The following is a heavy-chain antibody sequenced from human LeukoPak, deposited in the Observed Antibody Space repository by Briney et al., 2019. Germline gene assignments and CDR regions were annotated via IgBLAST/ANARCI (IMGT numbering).Heavy chain of an antibody. Sequence: GGSLRLSCAASGFTFSSYAMSWVRQAPGKGLEWVSAISGSGGSTYYADSVKGRFTISRDNSKNTLYVQMNSLRAEDTAVYYCAKFFAPSGGASGWTWAIECWGQGTLVTVSS. J-gene: IGHJ4*02. CDR3: AKFFAPSGGASGWTWAIEC. CDR2: ISGSGGST. CDR1: GFTFSSYA. D-gene: IGHD6-25*01. V-gene: IGHV3-23*01.